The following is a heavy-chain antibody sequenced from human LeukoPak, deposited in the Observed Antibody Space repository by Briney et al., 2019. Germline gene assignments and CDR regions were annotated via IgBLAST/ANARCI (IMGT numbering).Heavy chain of an antibody. CDR3: ARENRYSYGYT. J-gene: IGHJ5*02. Sequence: SETLSLTCTVSGGSISSSSYYWGWIRQPPGKGLEWIGSIYYSGSTYYNPSLKSRVTISVDTSKNQFSLKLSSVTAADTAVYYCARENRYSYGYTWGQGTLVTVSS. CDR1: GGSISSSSYY. D-gene: IGHD5-18*01. CDR2: IYYSGST. V-gene: IGHV4-39*07.